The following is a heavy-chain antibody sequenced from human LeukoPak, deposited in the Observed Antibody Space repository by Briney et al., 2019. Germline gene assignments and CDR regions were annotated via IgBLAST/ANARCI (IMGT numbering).Heavy chain of an antibody. Sequence: NPGGSLRLSCTASGFTFSNAWMNWVRQAPEKGLEWVGRIKSKTDGGTADYAAPVKGRFTISRDDSKNTLYLQMNSLKTEDTAVYYCTTDLNYYYDSSAYRLLDRHWGQGTLVTVSS. D-gene: IGHD3-22*01. V-gene: IGHV3-15*01. CDR2: IKSKTDGGTA. CDR3: TTDLNYYYDSSAYRLLDRH. CDR1: GFTFSNAW. J-gene: IGHJ4*02.